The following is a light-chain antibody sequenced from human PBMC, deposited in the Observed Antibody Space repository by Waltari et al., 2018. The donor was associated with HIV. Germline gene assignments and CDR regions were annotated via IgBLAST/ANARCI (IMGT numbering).Light chain of an antibody. Sequence: EIVLTQSPATLSLSPGERATLYCRASQSVSSYLAWYQQKAGQAPRLLIYDASDRATGIPARFSGSGSGTDFTLTISSLEPEDFAVYYCQQYKNWIFTFGPGTRVDIK. CDR1: QSVSSY. V-gene: IGKV3-11*01. CDR3: QQYKNWIFT. J-gene: IGKJ3*01. CDR2: DAS.